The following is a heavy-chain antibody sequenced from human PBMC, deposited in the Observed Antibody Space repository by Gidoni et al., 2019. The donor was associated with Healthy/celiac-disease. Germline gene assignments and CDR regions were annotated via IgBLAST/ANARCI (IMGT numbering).Heavy chain of an antibody. CDR3: ARGGVVVPAAIRMGYYYMDV. D-gene: IGHD2-2*01. Sequence: QVQLQQWGAGLLKPPETLSLTCAVYGGSFSGYYWSWIRQPPGKGLEWIGEINHSGSTNYNPSLKSRVTISVDTSKTQFSLKLSSVTAADTAVYYCARGGVVVPAAIRMGYYYMDVWGKGTTVTVSS. CDR1: GGSFSGYY. J-gene: IGHJ6*03. CDR2: INHSGST. V-gene: IGHV4-34*01.